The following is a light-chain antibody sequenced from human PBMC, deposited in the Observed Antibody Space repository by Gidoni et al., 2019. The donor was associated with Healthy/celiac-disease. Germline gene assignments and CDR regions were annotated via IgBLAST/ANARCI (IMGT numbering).Light chain of an antibody. CDR2: GAS. J-gene: IGKJ1*01. CDR3: QQYGSSPEX. V-gene: IGKV3-20*01. Sequence: EIVLTQSPGTLSLSPGESATLSCRASQSVSSSYLAWYQQKPGQAPRLLIYGASSRATGIPDRFSGSGSGTDFTLTISRLEPEDFAVYYCQQYGSSPEXFXQGTKVEIK. CDR1: QSVSSSY.